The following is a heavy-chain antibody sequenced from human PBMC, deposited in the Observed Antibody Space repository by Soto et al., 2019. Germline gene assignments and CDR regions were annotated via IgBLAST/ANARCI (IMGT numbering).Heavy chain of an antibody. D-gene: IGHD4-17*01. V-gene: IGHV3-30*18. Sequence: QVQLVESGGGVVQPGRSLRLSCAASGFTFSNYGMHWVRQAPGKGLEWVAVISYHGSDKYYAGSVKGRFTCSRDNSKNTLYLPMDSLRAEDTAVYYGAKDHLTTTVTTVGYWGQGTLVTVSS. CDR3: AKDHLTTTVTTVGY. J-gene: IGHJ4*02. CDR2: ISYHGSDK. CDR1: GFTFSNYG.